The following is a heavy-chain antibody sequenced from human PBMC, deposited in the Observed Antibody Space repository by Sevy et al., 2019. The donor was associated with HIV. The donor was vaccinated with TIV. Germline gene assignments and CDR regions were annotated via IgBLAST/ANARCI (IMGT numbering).Heavy chain of an antibody. V-gene: IGHV3-30-3*01. J-gene: IGHJ6*02. CDR3: EIPRANYVDHYFFYAMDV. D-gene: IGHD4-17*01. CDR2: ISYDGSDN. CDR1: GFAFTNYYA. Sequence: GGCLRLSCAASGFAFTNYYAMHWVRQAPGKGLERVSLISYDGSDNYYADSVKGRFTISRDNFKITLSLQMNSLTTEDTAVHYCEIPRANYVDHYFFYAMDVWGQGTTVTVSS.